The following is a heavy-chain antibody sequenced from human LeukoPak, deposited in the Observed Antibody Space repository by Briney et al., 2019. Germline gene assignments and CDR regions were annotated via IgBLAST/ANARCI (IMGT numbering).Heavy chain of an antibody. Sequence: SETLSLTCTVSGGSISSSSYYWGWIRQPPGKGLEWIGSIYYSGSTYYNPSLKSRVTISVDTSKNQFSLKLSSVTAADTAVYYCARPGPIYCSGGSCDSLHYYYYMDVWGKGTTVTVSS. CDR3: ARPGPIYCSGGSCDSLHYYYYMDV. CDR2: IYYSGST. D-gene: IGHD2-15*01. CDR1: GGSISSSSYY. V-gene: IGHV4-39*01. J-gene: IGHJ6*03.